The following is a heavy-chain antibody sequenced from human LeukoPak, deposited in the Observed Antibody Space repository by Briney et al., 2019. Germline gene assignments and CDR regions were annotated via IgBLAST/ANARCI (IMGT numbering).Heavy chain of an antibody. V-gene: IGHV3-7*01. CDR3: GQLLRVV. CDR1: GFSFSAYW. Sequence: GGSLRLSCTASGFSFSAYWISWVRQAPGKGLEWVANIKEDGSVQDYADSVKGRFTISRDNAKNSLYMQMNSLRVDDTGVYCLGQLLRVVWGKGTTVTVSS. J-gene: IGHJ6*04. CDR2: IKEDGSVQ. D-gene: IGHD2-2*01.